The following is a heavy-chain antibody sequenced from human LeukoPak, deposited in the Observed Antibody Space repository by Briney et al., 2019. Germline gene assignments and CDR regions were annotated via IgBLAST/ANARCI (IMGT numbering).Heavy chain of an antibody. Sequence: GGSLRLSCAASGFTFSSYTIHWVRQAPGKGLEWVALISYDGSNEYYADSVKGRFTISRDNSRNTLYLQLNSLRAEDTAVYYCARAPAITMVRGVRPLLLNNKFDCWGQGTLVTVSS. V-gene: IGHV3-30-3*01. D-gene: IGHD3-10*01. CDR2: ISYDGSNE. CDR1: GFTFSSYT. CDR3: ARAPAITMVRGVRPLLLNNKFDC. J-gene: IGHJ4*02.